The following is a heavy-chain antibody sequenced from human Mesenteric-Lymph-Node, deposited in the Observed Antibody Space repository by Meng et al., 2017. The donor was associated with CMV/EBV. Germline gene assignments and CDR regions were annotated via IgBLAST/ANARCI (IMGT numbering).Heavy chain of an antibody. CDR3: ARTVRLGYCSSTSCYLNYFDY. Sequence: SYAISWVRQAPGQGLEWMGGIIPIFGTANYAQKFQGRVTITADKSTSTAYMELSSLRSEDTAVYYCARTVRLGYCSSTSCYLNYFDYWGQGTLVT. V-gene: IGHV1-69*06. CDR1: SYA. J-gene: IGHJ4*02. D-gene: IGHD2-2*01. CDR2: IIPIFGTA.